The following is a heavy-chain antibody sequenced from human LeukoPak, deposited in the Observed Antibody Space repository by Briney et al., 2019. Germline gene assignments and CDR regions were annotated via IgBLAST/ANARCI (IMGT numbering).Heavy chain of an antibody. D-gene: IGHD3-10*01. V-gene: IGHV3-53*01. Sequence: PGGSLRLSCATSGFTFTDYYMTWIRQAPGKGLEWVSIIYSGGSTYYADSVKGRFTISRDNSKNTLYFQMNSLRAEDTAVYYCARAPYGNYYYYYMDVWGKGTTVTVSS. CDR1: GFTFTDYY. J-gene: IGHJ6*03. CDR3: ARAPYGNYYYYYMDV. CDR2: IYSGGST.